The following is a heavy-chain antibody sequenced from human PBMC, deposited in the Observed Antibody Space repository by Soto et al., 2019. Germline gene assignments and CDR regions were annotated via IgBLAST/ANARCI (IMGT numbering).Heavy chain of an antibody. CDR3: ARGGTPIEY. CDR1: GYTFTNFG. Sequence: QVQLVQSGAEVKKPGASVKVYCKTSGYTFTNFGLSWVRQAPGQGLEWLGLISAYNGNTNYAQNFQGRVTMTTDTSTRTSYRELWSLRADDTAVYYCARGGTPIEYWGQGTQVTVSS. D-gene: IGHD3-16*01. V-gene: IGHV1-18*01. CDR2: ISAYNGNT. J-gene: IGHJ4*02.